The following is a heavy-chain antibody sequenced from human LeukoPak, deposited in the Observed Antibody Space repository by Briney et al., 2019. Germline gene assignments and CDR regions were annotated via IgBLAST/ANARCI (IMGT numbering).Heavy chain of an antibody. CDR3: AKEEGIAAASTRWFDP. J-gene: IGHJ5*02. V-gene: IGHV3-43*02. Sequence: GGSLRLSCAASGFTFEEYAMHWVRQAPGKGLEWVSLISGDGGSTYYADSVKGRFTISRDNSKNSLYLQMNSLRTEDTALYYCAKEEGIAAASTRWFDPWGQGTLVTVSS. CDR2: ISGDGGST. D-gene: IGHD6-13*01. CDR1: GFTFEEYA.